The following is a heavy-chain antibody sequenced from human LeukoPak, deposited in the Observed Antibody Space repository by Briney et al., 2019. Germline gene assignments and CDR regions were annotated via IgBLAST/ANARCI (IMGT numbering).Heavy chain of an antibody. CDR2: IKQDGGKI. Sequence: GSLRLSSAAPGFTFSSDITNSVREGPGQGLEGVADIKQDGGKIYYVDSVKGRFTISRDNTKNSLFLQMNSLRAEDTAVYYCADLWQDGNWGQGTLVTVSS. CDR1: GFTFSSDI. J-gene: IGHJ4*02. D-gene: IGHD2/OR15-2a*01. CDR3: ADLWQDGN. V-gene: IGHV3-7*01.